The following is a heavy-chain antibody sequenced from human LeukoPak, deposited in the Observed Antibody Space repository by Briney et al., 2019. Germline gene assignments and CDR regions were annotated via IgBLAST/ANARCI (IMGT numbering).Heavy chain of an antibody. CDR1: GYTFTGYY. CDR2: INPNSGGT. D-gene: IGHD6-19*01. Sequence: ASVKVSCKASGYTFTGYYMHWVRQAPGQGLEWMEWINPNSGGTNYAQKFQGRVTMTRDTSISTAYMELSRLRSDDTAVYYCARGASGWYSYDFGVYYFDYWGQGTLVTVSS. J-gene: IGHJ4*02. CDR3: ARGASGWYSYDFGVYYFDY. V-gene: IGHV1-2*02.